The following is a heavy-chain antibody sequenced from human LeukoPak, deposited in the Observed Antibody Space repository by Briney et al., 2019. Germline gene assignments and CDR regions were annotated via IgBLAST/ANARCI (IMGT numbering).Heavy chain of an antibody. D-gene: IGHD2-2*01. CDR3: ARAAREQPTYGSSTSCQPNWFDP. CDR1: GGSISSGGYF. CDR2: ICYSGST. J-gene: IGHJ5*02. V-gene: IGHV4-31*03. Sequence: PSETLSLTCTVSGGSISSGGYFWSWIRQHPGKGLEWIGYICYSGSTYYNPSLKSRVTISVDTSKNQFSLKLSSVTAADTAVYYCARAAREQPTYGSSTSCQPNWFDPWGQGTLVTVSS.